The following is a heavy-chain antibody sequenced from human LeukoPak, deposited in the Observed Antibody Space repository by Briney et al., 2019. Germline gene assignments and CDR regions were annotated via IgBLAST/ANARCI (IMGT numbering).Heavy chain of an antibody. V-gene: IGHV3-23*01. CDR1: GITLSNYG. CDR2: ISGSGGGT. Sequence: GGSLRLSCAVSGITLSNYGMSWVRQAPGKGLEWVAGISGSGGGTTYADSVKGRFTISRDNPKNTLYLQMNSLRAEDTAVYFCAKRGVVIRVILVGFHKEAYYFDSWGQGALVTVSS. CDR3: AKRGVVIRVILVGFHKEAYYFDS. D-gene: IGHD3-22*01. J-gene: IGHJ4*02.